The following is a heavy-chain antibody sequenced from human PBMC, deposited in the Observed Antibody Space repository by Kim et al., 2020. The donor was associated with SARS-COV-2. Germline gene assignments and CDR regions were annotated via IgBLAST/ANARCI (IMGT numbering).Heavy chain of an antibody. D-gene: IGHD6-19*01. CDR2: IIPILGIA. V-gene: IGHV1-69*04. J-gene: IGHJ6*03. CDR3: ARDSEPPRRRYSSGWYPRWGEWEYYYYYMDV. Sequence: SVKVSCKASGGTFSSYAISWVRQAPGQGLEWMGRIIPILGIANYAQKFQGRVTITADKSTSTAYMELSSLRSEDTAVYYCARDSEPPRRRYSSGWYPRWGEWEYYYYYMDVWGKGTTVTVSS. CDR1: GGTFSSYA.